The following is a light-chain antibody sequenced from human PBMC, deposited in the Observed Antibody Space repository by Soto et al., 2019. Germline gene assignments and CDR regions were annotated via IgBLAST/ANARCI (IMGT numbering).Light chain of an antibody. Sequence: DIHLTQSPSSLSAAVGDRVTITCRASQAILTYLNWFQQKAGKAPEVLIYGASILRSGVPSRFTGSGSATDFALTITSLQPEDAGTYFCQQTFSPAVTFGGGTKV. CDR2: GAS. CDR3: QQTFSPAVT. CDR1: QAILTY. V-gene: IGKV1-39*01. J-gene: IGKJ4*01.